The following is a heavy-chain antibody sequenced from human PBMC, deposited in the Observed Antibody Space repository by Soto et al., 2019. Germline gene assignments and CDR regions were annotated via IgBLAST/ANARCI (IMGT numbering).Heavy chain of an antibody. CDR1: GGSFSGYY. Sequence: QVQLQQWGAGLLKPSETLSLTCAVYGGSFSGYYWSWIRQPPGKGLEWIGEINHSGSTNYNPSLKCRVTISVDTSKNQVSLKLSSVTAADTAVYYCATLLRPGYYYYGMDVWGQGTTVTVSS. CDR2: INHSGST. J-gene: IGHJ6*02. CDR3: ATLLRPGYYYYGMDV. V-gene: IGHV4-34*01. D-gene: IGHD2-15*01.